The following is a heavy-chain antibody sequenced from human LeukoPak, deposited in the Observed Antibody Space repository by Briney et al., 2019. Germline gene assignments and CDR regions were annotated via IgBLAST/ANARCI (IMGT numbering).Heavy chain of an antibody. Sequence: GGSLRLSCAASGLISSFAMSWVRQAPGKGLEWDLGLSGSGSSTYYADSVKGRFTISRDNSKNTLYLQMNSLRAEDTALYYCPKEKYYDFWRGSSFHSWGKEPWSPSPQ. J-gene: IGHJ5*01. V-gene: IGHV3-23*01. CDR2: LSGSGSST. CDR1: GLISSFA. D-gene: IGHD3-3*01. CDR3: PKEKYYDFWRGSSFHS.